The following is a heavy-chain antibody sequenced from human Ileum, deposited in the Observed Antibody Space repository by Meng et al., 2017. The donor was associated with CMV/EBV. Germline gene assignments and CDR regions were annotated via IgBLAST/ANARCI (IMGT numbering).Heavy chain of an antibody. V-gene: IGHV4-59*01. CDR3: ARDSYHYGSSTYNWFDP. J-gene: IGHJ5*02. Sequence: GSLRLSCTVSGDSIRTYWWSWIRQSPGKGLEWIGYIHHSGTTNHNPSLRGRVIMSVDTSNNQFSLKLTSVTAADTAVYYCARDSYHYGSSTYNWFDPWGQGILVTVSS. D-gene: IGHD3-10*01. CDR2: IHHSGTT. CDR1: GDSIRTYW.